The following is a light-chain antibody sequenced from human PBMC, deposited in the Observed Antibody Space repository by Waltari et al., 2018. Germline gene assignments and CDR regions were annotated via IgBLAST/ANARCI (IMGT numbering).Light chain of an antibody. V-gene: IGKV3-20*01. CDR2: DAY. CDR3: QKYGTLPAT. CDR1: QSVGRT. J-gene: IGKJ1*01. Sequence: EIVLTQSPGTLSLSPGERATLSCRATQSVGRTLAWYQQKPGQAPRLLIYDAYSRATGIPDRFSGSGYGTDFSLTISRLEPEDFAVYYCQKYGTLPATFGQGTKVEIK.